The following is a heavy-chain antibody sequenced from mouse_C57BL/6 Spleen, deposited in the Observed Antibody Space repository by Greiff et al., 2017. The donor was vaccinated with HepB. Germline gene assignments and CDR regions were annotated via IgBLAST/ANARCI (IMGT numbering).Heavy chain of an antibody. CDR3: ARGQLRPPAWFAY. V-gene: IGHV1-80*01. CDR1: GYAFSSYW. D-gene: IGHD3-2*02. Sequence: QVQLQQSGAELVKPGASVKISCKASGYAFSSYWMNWVKQRPGKGLEWIGQIYPGDGDTNYNGKFKGKATLTADKSSSTAYMQLSSLTSEDSAVYYCARGQLRPPAWFAYWGQGTLVTVSA. CDR2: IYPGDGDT. J-gene: IGHJ3*01.